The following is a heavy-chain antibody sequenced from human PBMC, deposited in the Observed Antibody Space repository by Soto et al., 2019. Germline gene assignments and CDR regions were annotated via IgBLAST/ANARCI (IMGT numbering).Heavy chain of an antibody. Sequence: QVQLVQSGGEVKKPGASVKVSCKASGYTFTRYGISWVRQAPGQGLEWMGWISGYNGNTNYAQKLQGRVTMTTDTTTSTDYMELRSLRSDDTAVYYCARDVDTAIYYYYGMDVWGQGTTVTVSS. V-gene: IGHV1-18*04. CDR1: GYTFTRYG. J-gene: IGHJ6*02. D-gene: IGHD5-18*01. CDR3: ARDVDTAIYYYYGMDV. CDR2: ISGYNGNT.